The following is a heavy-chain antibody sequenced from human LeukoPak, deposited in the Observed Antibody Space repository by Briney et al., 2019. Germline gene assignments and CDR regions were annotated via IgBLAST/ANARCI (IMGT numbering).Heavy chain of an antibody. V-gene: IGHV3-30*01. Sequence: GGSLRLSCAASGFTFSSYAMHWVRQAPGKGLEWVATISYDGSNKYYADSVKGRFTISRDNSKNTPYLQMNSLRAEDTAVYYCARDSGNIYYYVDVWGKGTTVTVSS. CDR3: ARDSGNIYYYVDV. D-gene: IGHD2/OR15-2a*01. J-gene: IGHJ6*03. CDR2: ISYDGSNK. CDR1: GFTFSSYA.